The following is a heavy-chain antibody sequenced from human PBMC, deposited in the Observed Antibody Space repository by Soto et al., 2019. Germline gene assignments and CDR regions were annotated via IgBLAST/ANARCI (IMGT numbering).Heavy chain of an antibody. V-gene: IGHV3-7*01. J-gene: IGHJ4*02. CDR2: IKQDGSEK. D-gene: IGHD2-15*01. CDR3: ASEISADSF. CDR1: GFRFKDYW. Sequence: EVQLVDSGGGLVQPGGSLRLSCAASGFRFKDYWMTWVRQAPEKGLEWVANIKQDGSEKYYADSVKGQFTISRDKDEKSLYLPMTSMRAEDTAVYSCASEISADSFWGQGTLVTVSS.